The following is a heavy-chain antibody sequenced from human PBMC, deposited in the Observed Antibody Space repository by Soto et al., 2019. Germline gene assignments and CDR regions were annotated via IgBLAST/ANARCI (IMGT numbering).Heavy chain of an antibody. D-gene: IGHD3-3*01. V-gene: IGHV1-18*01. CDR3: ARDGVLRFLEWLSTKNWFDP. CDR1: GYTFTSYG. J-gene: IGHJ5*02. Sequence: ASVKVSCKASGYTFTSYGISWVRQAPGQGLEWMGWISAYNGNTNYAQKLQGRVTMTTDTSTSTAYMELRSLRSDDTAVYYCARDGVLRFLEWLSTKNWFDPWGQGTLVTVSS. CDR2: ISAYNGNT.